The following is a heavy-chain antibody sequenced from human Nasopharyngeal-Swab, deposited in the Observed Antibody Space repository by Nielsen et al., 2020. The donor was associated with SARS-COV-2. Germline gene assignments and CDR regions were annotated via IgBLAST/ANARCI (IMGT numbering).Heavy chain of an antibody. Sequence: GGSLRLSCKGSGYSFTSYWIGWVRQMPGKGLEWMGIIYPGDSDTRYSPSFQGQVTISADKSISTAYLQWSSLRASDTAMYYCARQGAVAGYYYYYMDVWGKGTTVTVSS. CDR2: IYPGDSDT. CDR1: GYSFTSYW. D-gene: IGHD6-19*01. V-gene: IGHV5-51*01. J-gene: IGHJ6*03. CDR3: ARQGAVAGYYYYYMDV.